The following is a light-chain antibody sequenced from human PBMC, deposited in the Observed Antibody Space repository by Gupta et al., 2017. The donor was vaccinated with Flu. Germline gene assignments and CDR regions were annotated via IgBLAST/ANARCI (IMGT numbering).Light chain of an antibody. CDR3: LQGTHLPT. CDR1: QSLVHRNGNTY. CDR2: RVS. V-gene: IGKV2-30*02. J-gene: IGKJ1*01. Sequence: DVVMTQSPLSLPATLGQPASISCRSSQSLVHRNGNTYLTWFQQRQGQSPRRLFYRVSRRDSGVPELCSGRGSGAYFTLTISRVEADYVGVYYCLQGTHLPTFGQGTKLEIK.